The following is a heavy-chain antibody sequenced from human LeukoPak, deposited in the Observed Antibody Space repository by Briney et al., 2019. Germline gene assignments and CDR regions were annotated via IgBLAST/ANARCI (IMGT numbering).Heavy chain of an antibody. CDR1: GGSFSGYY. V-gene: IGHV4-34*01. CDR3: GSPSFGREPWAY. CDR2: INHSGST. D-gene: IGHD3-16*01. J-gene: IGHJ4*02. Sequence: SETLSLTCAVYGGSFSGYYWSWIRQPPGKGLEWIGEINHSGSTNYNPSLKSRVTISVDTSKNQFSLKLSSVTAADTAVYYCGSPSFGREPWAYWGQGTLVTVSS.